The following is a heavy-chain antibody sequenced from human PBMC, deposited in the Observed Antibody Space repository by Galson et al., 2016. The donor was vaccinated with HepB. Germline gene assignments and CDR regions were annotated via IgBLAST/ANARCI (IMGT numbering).Heavy chain of an antibody. V-gene: IGHV4-39*02. D-gene: IGHD5-24*01. J-gene: IGHJ4*02. Sequence: SETLSLTCSVSGGFISDTSYSWGWIRQPPGKGLEWIGSISYSGSTYYNPSLKSRVTIYIDTSKNHFSLKLTSVTATYTAVYYCARRGRDGYNYPFDYWGQGTLVTVSS. CDR2: ISYSGST. CDR1: GGFISDTSYS. CDR3: ARRGRDGYNYPFDY.